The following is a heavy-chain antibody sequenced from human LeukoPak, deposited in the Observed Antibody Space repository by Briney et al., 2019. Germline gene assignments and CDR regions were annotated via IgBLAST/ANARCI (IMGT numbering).Heavy chain of an antibody. Sequence: GGSLRLSCAASGFTFSYYSMNWVRQAPGKGLEWVSCISSSSTYIYYTDSVKGRFTISRDNAKNSLFPQINSLRAEDTAVYYCARGAYGDYPGYWGQGTLVTVSS. J-gene: IGHJ4*02. CDR2: ISSSSTYI. CDR1: GFTFSYYS. D-gene: IGHD4-17*01. V-gene: IGHV3-21*01. CDR3: ARGAYGDYPGY.